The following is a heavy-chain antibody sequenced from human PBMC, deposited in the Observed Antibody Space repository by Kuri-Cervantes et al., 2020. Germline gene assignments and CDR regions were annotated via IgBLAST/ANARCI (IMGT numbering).Heavy chain of an antibody. CDR2: ISYDGSNK. Sequence: GESLKISCAASGFIFSDYAIHWVRQAPGKGLEWVAVISYDGSNKYYADSVKGRFTISRDNSKNTLYLQMNSLRAEDTAAYYCARAFPVNYYYYGMDVWGQGTTVTVSS. CDR1: GFIFSDYA. CDR3: ARAFPVNYYYYGMDV. D-gene: IGHD2-21*01. J-gene: IGHJ6*02. V-gene: IGHV3-30-3*01.